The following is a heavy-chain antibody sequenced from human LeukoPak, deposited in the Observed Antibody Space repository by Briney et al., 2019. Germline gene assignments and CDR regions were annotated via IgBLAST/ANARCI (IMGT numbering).Heavy chain of an antibody. CDR2: INPNSGGT. Sequence: ASVKVSCKASGYTFTGYYVHWVRQAPGQGLEWMGRINPNSGGTNYAQKFQGRVTMTRDTSISTAYMELSRLRSDDTAVYYCARDRVGSSSSNRLYYWGQGTLVTVSS. CDR3: ARDRVGSSSSNRLYY. D-gene: IGHD6-6*01. CDR1: GYTFTGYY. J-gene: IGHJ4*02. V-gene: IGHV1-2*06.